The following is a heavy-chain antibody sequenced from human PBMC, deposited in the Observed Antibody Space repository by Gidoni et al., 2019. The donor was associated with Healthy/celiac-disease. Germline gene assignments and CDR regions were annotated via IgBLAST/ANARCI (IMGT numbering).Heavy chain of an antibody. D-gene: IGHD3-16*01. CDR2: IYYSGST. CDR1: GGSISSYY. CDR3: ARDRGGVFDI. V-gene: IGHV4-59*01. Sequence: QVQLQESGPGLVKPSETLSLTCTVSGGSISSYYLSWIRQPPGKGLEWIGYIYYSGSTNYNPSLKSRVTISVDTYKNQFSLKLSSVTAADTAVYYCARDRGGVFDIWGQGTMVTVSS. J-gene: IGHJ3*02.